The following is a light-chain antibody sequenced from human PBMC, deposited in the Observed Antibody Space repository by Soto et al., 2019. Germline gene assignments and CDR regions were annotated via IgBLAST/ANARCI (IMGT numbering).Light chain of an antibody. CDR1: QSLVHRDGHTY. J-gene: IGKJ1*01. Sequence: DVVVTQSPLSLPVTLGQAASISCRSSQSLVHRDGHTYLSSCRQRPGHSPRRLIYKVSTRDSGVPDRFSGSGSGTDFTLKISRAEDEDVGVYYWVQGRHWPFGQGTKVDIK. CDR2: KVS. CDR3: VQGRHWP. V-gene: IGKV2-30*02.